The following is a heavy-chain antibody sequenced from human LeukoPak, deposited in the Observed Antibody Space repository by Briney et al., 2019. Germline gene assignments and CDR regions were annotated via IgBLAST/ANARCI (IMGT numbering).Heavy chain of an antibody. Sequence: SETLSLTCTVCGGSIFRYYFNWIRQPPGKGLEWIGYDYSNGITNYSPSFRSRGTISIATTKNQFSLRLRSVTAADTATYYCARVAYYDSSGYSPTSGYFDVWGRGTLVTVSS. J-gene: IGHJ2*01. CDR3: ARVAYYDSSGYSPTSGYFDV. D-gene: IGHD3-22*01. CDR1: GGSIFRYY. V-gene: IGHV4-4*08. CDR2: DYSNGIT.